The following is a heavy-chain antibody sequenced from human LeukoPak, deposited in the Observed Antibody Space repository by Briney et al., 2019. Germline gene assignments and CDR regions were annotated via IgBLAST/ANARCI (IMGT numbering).Heavy chain of an antibody. Sequence: GASVKVSCKASGGTFSSYAISWVRQAPGQGLEWMGGIIPIFGTANYAQKFQGRVTITADESTSTAYMELSSLRSEDTAVYYCARVDCPWDCSGGSCYPNCGAFDIWGQGTRVTVSS. CDR2: IIPIFGTA. CDR1: GGTFSSYA. D-gene: IGHD2-15*01. CDR3: ARVDCPWDCSGGSCYPNCGAFDI. V-gene: IGHV1-69*01. J-gene: IGHJ3*02.